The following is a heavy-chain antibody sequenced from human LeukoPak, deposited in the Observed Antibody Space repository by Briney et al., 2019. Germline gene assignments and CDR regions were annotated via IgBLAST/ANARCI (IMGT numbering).Heavy chain of an antibody. V-gene: IGHV4-59*01. CDR3: ARVGSRFWSGYYDY. Sequence: SETLSLTCTVSGGSLSSYYWSWIRQTPGKGLERIGYIYYSGGTNYNPSLKGRVTISVDTSKNQFSLKLSSVTAADTAVYYCARVGSRFWSGYYDYWGQGTLVTVSS. D-gene: IGHD3-3*01. CDR1: GGSLSSYY. J-gene: IGHJ4*02. CDR2: IYYSGGT.